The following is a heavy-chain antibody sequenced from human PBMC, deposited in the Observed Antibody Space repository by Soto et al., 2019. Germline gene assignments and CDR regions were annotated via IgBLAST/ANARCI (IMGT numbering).Heavy chain of an antibody. J-gene: IGHJ3*02. Sequence: ASVKVSCKASGYTFTSYYMHWVRQAPGQGLEWMGIINPSGGSTSYAQKFQGRVTMTRDTSTSTVYMELSSLRSEDTAVYYCASDLFPLVTMIVVVGARGAFDIWGQGTMVTVSS. D-gene: IGHD3-22*01. V-gene: IGHV1-46*01. CDR3: ASDLFPLVTMIVVVGARGAFDI. CDR2: INPSGGST. CDR1: GYTFTSYY.